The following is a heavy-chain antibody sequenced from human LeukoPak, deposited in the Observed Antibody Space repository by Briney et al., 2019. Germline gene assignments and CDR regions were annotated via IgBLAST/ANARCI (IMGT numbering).Heavy chain of an antibody. Sequence: SQTLSLTCTVSGGSISSGGYYWSWIRQHPGKGLEWIGYIYYSGSTYYNPSLKSRVTISVDTSKNQFSLKLSSVTAADTAVYYCARFWSGYSIDAFDIWGQGTMVTVSS. V-gene: IGHV4-31*03. CDR3: ARFWSGYSIDAFDI. J-gene: IGHJ3*02. CDR2: IYYSGST. CDR1: GGSISSGGYY. D-gene: IGHD3-3*01.